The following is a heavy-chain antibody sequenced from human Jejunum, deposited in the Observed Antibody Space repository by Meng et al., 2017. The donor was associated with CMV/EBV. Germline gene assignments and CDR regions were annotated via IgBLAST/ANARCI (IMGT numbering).Heavy chain of an antibody. V-gene: IGHV4-30-4*08. Sequence: VHLRTSGPGPVAPSQTLSLTCTVSGGSIASDDSWWSWIRQPPGKGLEWIGYIYHKGHTYYNPSLRSRISISVDTSKNQFSLRLNSVTAADTAVYYCARDKAGYKNCDSWGQGTLVTVSS. D-gene: IGHD5-24*01. J-gene: IGHJ5*01. CDR3: ARDKAGYKNCDS. CDR2: IYHKGHT. CDR1: GGSIASDDSW.